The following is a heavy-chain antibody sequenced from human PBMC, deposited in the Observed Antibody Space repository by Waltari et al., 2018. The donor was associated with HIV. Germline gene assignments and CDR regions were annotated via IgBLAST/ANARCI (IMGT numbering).Heavy chain of an antibody. CDR1: GYTFPSYS. D-gene: IGHD3-10*02. V-gene: IGHV5-51*01. Sequence: EVQLVQSGAEVKKSGESLKVSCSGSGYTFPSYSIAWVRHRPGKGLEWMGVVHCRDSHTIYSASFAGQVSFWCDKAINTAFLHWESLRASDTAIYCARRNYYDPGDHFDFWGQGTLVTVS. CDR2: VHCRDSHT. J-gene: IGHJ4*02. CDR3: ARRNYYDPGDHFDF.